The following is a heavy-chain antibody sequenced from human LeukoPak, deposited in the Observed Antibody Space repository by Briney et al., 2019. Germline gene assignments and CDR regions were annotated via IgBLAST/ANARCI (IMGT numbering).Heavy chain of an antibody. D-gene: IGHD3-9*01. Sequence: SVKVSCKASGGTFSSYAISWVRQAPGQGLEWMGGIIPIFGTANYAQKFQGRVTITADKSTSTAYMELSSLRSEDTAVYYCARVADILTDYYTGNFDYWGQGTLVTVSS. J-gene: IGHJ4*02. CDR2: IIPIFGTA. V-gene: IGHV1-69*06. CDR1: GGTFSSYA. CDR3: ARVADILTDYYTGNFDY.